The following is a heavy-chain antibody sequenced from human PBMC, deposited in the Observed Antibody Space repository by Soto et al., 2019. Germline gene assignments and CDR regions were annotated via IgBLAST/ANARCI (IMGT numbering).Heavy chain of an antibody. V-gene: IGHV3-53*02. Sequence: EVQLVETGGGVVQRGGSLTLSCNASGFSVSSTYMSWVRQAPGRGLEWVAVIESGGSAHYADSVKGRFTISRDDPKNIIYLLMHTLRAEDTAVYYCAKDLGPLRLLNYYFYGLDVWGQGTSVTVSS. J-gene: IGHJ6*02. CDR1: GFSVSSTY. CDR2: IESGGSA. CDR3: AKDLGPLRLLNYYFYGLDV. D-gene: IGHD2-15*01.